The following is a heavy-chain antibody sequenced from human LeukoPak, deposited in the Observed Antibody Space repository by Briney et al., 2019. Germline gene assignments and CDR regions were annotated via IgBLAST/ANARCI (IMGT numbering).Heavy chain of an antibody. J-gene: IGHJ4*02. CDR1: GGSISSGGYS. D-gene: IGHD5-18*01. CDR3: ASGYSYGHDFDY. Sequence: SQTLSLTCAVSGGSISSGGYSWSWIRQPPGKGLEWIGYIYHSGSTYYNPSLKSRVTISVDRSKNQFSLKLSSVTAADTAVYYCASGYSYGHDFDYWGQGTLVTVSS. CDR2: IYHSGST. V-gene: IGHV4-30-2*01.